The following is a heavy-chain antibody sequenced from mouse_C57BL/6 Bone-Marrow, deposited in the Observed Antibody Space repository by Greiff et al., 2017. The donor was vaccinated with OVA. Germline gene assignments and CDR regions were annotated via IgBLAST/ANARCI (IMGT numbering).Heavy chain of an antibody. CDR1: GYTFTSSG. CDR2: IYPRSGNT. V-gene: IGHV1-81*01. Sequence: QVQLQQSGAELARPGASVKLSCKASGYTFTSSGISWVKQRTGQGLEWIGEIYPRSGNTYYNEKFKGKATLTADKSSSTAYMELRSLTSEDSAVYFCAREGDGDYAYFDVWGTGTTVTVSS. J-gene: IGHJ1*03. CDR3: AREGDGDYAYFDV. D-gene: IGHD2-13*01.